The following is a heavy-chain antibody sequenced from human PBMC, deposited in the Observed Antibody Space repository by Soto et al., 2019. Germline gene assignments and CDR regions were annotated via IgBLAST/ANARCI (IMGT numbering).Heavy chain of an antibody. CDR2: ISWNSGSI. CDR1: GFTFDDYA. V-gene: IGHV3-9*01. D-gene: IGHD6-13*01. CDR3: AKGRRGRTSSSWYFDY. Sequence: GGSLRLPCAASGFTFDDYAMHWVRQAPGKGLEWVSGISWNSGSIGYADSVKGRFTISRDNAKNSLYLQMNSLRAEDTALYYCAKGRRGRTSSSWYFDYWGQGTLVTVSS. J-gene: IGHJ4*02.